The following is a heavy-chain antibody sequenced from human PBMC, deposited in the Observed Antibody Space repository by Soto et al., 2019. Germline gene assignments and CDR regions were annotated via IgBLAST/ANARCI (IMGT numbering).Heavy chain of an antibody. CDR1: GDSISSGNFY. J-gene: IGHJ4*02. V-gene: IGHV4-30-4*01. Sequence: QVQLQESGPGLVKPSQTLSLTCTVSGDSISSGNFYWSWIRQPPGKGLEWIGFRYYSGSTRYNPSLQSRVSISLDTSKNQFSLNLSSVTAADTAVYYCARERGDYGDYEIDYWGQGTLVTVSS. CDR2: RYYSGST. CDR3: ARERGDYGDYEIDY. D-gene: IGHD4-17*01.